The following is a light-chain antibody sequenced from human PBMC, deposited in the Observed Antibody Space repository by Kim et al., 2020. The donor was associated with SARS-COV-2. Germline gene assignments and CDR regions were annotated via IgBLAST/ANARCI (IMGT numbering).Light chain of an antibody. Sequence: SVSPGQRVTLSCRASQYVSNNLAWYQQKPGQPPRPLIYSMSTRATGVPERFSGSGSGIDFTLTINSLQSEDFAAYYCQQYNNWPRTFGQGTKVDIK. CDR2: SMS. CDR3: QQYNNWPRT. CDR1: QYVSNN. V-gene: IGKV3-15*01. J-gene: IGKJ1*01.